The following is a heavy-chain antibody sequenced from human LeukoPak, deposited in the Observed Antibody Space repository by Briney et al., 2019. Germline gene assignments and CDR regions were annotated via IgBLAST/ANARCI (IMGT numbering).Heavy chain of an antibody. CDR3: ARDFWSGYYPHYYYYYMDV. V-gene: IGHV4-39*07. Sequence: SETLSLTCTVSGGSISSSNYYWSWIRQPAGKGLEWIGSIYYSGSTYYNPSLKSRVTISVDTSKNQFSLKLSSVTAEDTAVYYCARDFWSGYYPHYYYYYMDVWGKGTTVTVSS. CDR2: IYYSGST. J-gene: IGHJ6*03. CDR1: GGSISSSNYY. D-gene: IGHD3-3*01.